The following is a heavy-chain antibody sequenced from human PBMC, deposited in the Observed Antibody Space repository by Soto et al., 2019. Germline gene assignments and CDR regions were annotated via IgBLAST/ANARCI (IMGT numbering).Heavy chain of an antibody. Sequence: QVQLQESGPGLVKPSQTLSLTCTVSGGSISSGGYYWSWIRQHPGKGLEWIGYIYYSGSTYYNPSLKRRVTISVDTSKNQFSLKLSSVTAADTAVYYCARGLDYGGTVGVDYWGQGTLVTVSS. J-gene: IGHJ4*02. CDR2: IYYSGST. CDR3: ARGLDYGGTVGVDY. V-gene: IGHV4-31*03. CDR1: GGSISSGGYY. D-gene: IGHD4-17*01.